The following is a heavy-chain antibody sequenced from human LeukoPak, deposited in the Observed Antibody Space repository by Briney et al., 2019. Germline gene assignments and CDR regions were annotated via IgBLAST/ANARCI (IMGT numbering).Heavy chain of an antibody. CDR3: ATDPSSTVTSHRPFDY. D-gene: IGHD4-11*01. Sequence: GASVKVSCKASGYTFTSYGISWVRQAPGQGLEWMGWISAYNGNTNYAQKFQGRVTMTEDTSTDTAYMELSSLRSEDTAVYYCATDPSSTVTSHRPFDYWGQGTLVTVSS. V-gene: IGHV1-18*01. CDR1: GYTFTSYG. CDR2: ISAYNGNT. J-gene: IGHJ4*02.